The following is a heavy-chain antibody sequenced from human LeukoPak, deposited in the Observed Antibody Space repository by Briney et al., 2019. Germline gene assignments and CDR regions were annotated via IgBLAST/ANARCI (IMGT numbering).Heavy chain of an antibody. CDR2: IYYSGST. CDR1: GGSISSSSYY. Sequence: SETLSLTCTVSGGSISSSSYYWGWIRQPPGKGLEWIGSIYYSGSTYYTPSLKSRVTISVDTSKNHFSLKLSSVTAADTAAYYCASQYYYGSGIRPFDYWGQGTLVTVSS. J-gene: IGHJ4*02. V-gene: IGHV4-39*02. CDR3: ASQYYYGSGIRPFDY. D-gene: IGHD3-10*01.